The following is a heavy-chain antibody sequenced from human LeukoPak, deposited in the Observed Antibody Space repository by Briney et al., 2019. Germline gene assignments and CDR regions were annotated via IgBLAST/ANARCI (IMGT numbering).Heavy chain of an antibody. CDR3: ARVPRYYYDSSGYHGEDYFDY. CDR2: IYYSGST. J-gene: IGHJ4*02. CDR1: GGSFSGYY. D-gene: IGHD3-22*01. Sequence: PSETLSLTCAVYGGSFSGYYWSWIRQPPGKGLEWIGSIYYSGSTYYNPSLKSRVTISVDTSKNQFSLKLSSVTAADTAVYYCARVPRYYYDSSGYHGEDYFDYWGQGTLVTVSS. V-gene: IGHV4-34*01.